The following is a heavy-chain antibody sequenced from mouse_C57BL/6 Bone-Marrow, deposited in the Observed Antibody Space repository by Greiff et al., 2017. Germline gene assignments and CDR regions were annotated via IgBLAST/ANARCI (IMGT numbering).Heavy chain of an antibody. Sequence: EVKVVESGGGLVQPGGSLKLSCAASGFTFSDYGMAWVAFISNLAYSIYYADTVTGRFTISRENAKNTLYLEMSSLRSEDTAMYYCAREGTGAAWFAYWGQGTLVTVSA. J-gene: IGHJ3*01. CDR2: ISNLAYSI. V-gene: IGHV5-15*01. CDR1: GFTFSDYG. CDR3: AREGTGAAWFAY. D-gene: IGHD4-1*01.